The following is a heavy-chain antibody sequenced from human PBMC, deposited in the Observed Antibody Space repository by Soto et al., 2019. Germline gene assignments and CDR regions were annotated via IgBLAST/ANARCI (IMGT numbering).Heavy chain of an antibody. V-gene: IGHV4-31*03. CDR2: VFHTGNT. Sequence: QVQLQESGPGLVKPSQTLSLTCTVSGGSISSGGYNWSWIRQLPGKALEWIGYVFHTGNTYSNPSLKSRVTISVDTSKNQFSLRLSSVTVADTGVYYCARDLGKLITPEEWGQGILVTVSS. CDR1: GGSISSGGYN. D-gene: IGHD3-10*01. J-gene: IGHJ4*02. CDR3: ARDLGKLITPEE.